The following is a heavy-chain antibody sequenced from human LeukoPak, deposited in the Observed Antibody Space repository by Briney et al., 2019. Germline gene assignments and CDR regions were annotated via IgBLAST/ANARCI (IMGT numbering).Heavy chain of an antibody. CDR2: INPDGGTT. CDR1: KFTFSSYW. J-gene: IGHJ5*02. CDR3: ARVLLGSWDWFDP. Sequence: GGSLTLSSAASKFTFSSYWMHWVRQAPGEGLVWVSRINPDGGTTNYADSVKGRFTISRDNAKNTLYLQMNSLRAEDTAVYYCARVLLGSWDWFDPWGQGTLVTVSS. V-gene: IGHV3-74*01. D-gene: IGHD3-10*01.